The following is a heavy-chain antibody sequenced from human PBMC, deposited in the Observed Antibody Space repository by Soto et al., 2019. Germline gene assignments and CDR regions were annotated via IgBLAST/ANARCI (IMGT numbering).Heavy chain of an antibody. J-gene: IGHJ5*02. CDR2: IIPIFGTA. CDR3: AGDLCPGGFDP. V-gene: IGHV1-69*01. Sequence: QVQLVQSGAEVKKPGSSVKVSCKASGGTFSSYAISWVRQAPGQGLEWMGGIIPIFGTANYAQKFQGRVTITADEIQGHGYLGVSRLGFEETGVEFCAGDLCPGGFDPWGQGTLVTVSS. D-gene: IGHD3-10*01. CDR1: GGTFSSYA.